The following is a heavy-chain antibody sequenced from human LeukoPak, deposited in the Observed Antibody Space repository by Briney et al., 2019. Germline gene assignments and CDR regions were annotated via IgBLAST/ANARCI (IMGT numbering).Heavy chain of an antibody. V-gene: IGHV3-33*01. CDR1: GFIFSSYG. Sequence: AGRSLRLSCVASGFIFSSYGMHWVRQAPGKGLEWVALVWFDGSNKYYADSVKGRFTISRDNSKNTLYLQMNSLRAEDTAVYYCARDSSSVVVVSPPDYWGQGTLVTVSS. CDR3: ARDSSSVVVVSPPDY. CDR2: VWFDGSNK. J-gene: IGHJ4*02. D-gene: IGHD2-15*01.